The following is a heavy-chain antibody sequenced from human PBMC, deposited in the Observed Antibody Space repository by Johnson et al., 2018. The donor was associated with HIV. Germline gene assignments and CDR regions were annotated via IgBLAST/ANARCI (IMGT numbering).Heavy chain of an antibody. Sequence: EVQLVESGGGLVQPGGSLRLSCAGSGFTFSDYWMKWVRQAPGKGLEWVAKIKHDGSETYYVDSVKGRFTISRDNATNLLFLQMNSLRAEDTAVYYCAKDSVFNYYDSSGYYGGAFDIWGQGTMVTVSS. CDR2: IKHDGSET. D-gene: IGHD3-22*01. CDR1: GFTFSDYW. V-gene: IGHV3-7*05. J-gene: IGHJ3*02. CDR3: AKDSVFNYYDSSGYYGGAFDI.